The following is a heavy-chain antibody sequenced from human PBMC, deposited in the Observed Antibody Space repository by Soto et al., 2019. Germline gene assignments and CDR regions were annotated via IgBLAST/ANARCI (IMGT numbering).Heavy chain of an antibody. V-gene: IGHV3-23*01. J-gene: IGHJ5*02. CDR2: ISGSGGST. D-gene: IGHD1-26*01. Sequence: AGGSLRLSCAASGFTFSSYAMSWVRQAPGKGLEWVSAISGSGGSTYYADSVKGRFTISRDNSKNTLYLQMNSLRAEDTAVYYCAKDLSGSYLNWFDPWGQGTLVTVSS. CDR3: AKDLSGSYLNWFDP. CDR1: GFTFSSYA.